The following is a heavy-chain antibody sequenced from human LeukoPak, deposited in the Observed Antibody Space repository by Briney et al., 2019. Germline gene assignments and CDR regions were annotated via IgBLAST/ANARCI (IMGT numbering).Heavy chain of an antibody. V-gene: IGHV3-21*06. CDR3: ARDYYDSSASATFDY. CDR1: GFTFDTYT. Sequence: GGSLRLSCEASGFTFDTYTVNWVRQAPGKGLDWVSSIASDTTYIKYADSVKGRFTVSRGNAKNSVFLEMKSLRADDTAIYFCARDYYDSSASATFDYWGRGTLVTVSS. J-gene: IGHJ4*02. CDR2: IASDTTYI. D-gene: IGHD3-22*01.